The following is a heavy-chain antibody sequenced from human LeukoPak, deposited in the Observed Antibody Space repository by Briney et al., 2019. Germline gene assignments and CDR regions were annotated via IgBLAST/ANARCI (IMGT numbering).Heavy chain of an antibody. D-gene: IGHD6-19*01. V-gene: IGHV4-39*07. J-gene: IGHJ4*02. CDR2: IYYSGST. CDR1: GGSISSSSYY. CDR3: ARDLGYSSGWFDY. Sequence: PSETLSLTCSVSGGSISSSSYYWGWIRQPPGKGLEWIGSIYYSGSTYYNPSLKSRVTISVDTSKNQFSLKLSSVTAADTAVYCCARDLGYSSGWFDYWGQGTLVTVSS.